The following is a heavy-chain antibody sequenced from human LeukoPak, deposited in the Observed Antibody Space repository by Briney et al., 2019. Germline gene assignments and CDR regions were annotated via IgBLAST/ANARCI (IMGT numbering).Heavy chain of an antibody. CDR3: ARGGRITIFGVVPFDY. CDR1: GGSITSYY. V-gene: IGHV4-59*01. D-gene: IGHD3-3*01. CDR2: IYYSGST. J-gene: IGHJ4*02. Sequence: SETLSLTCTVSGGSITSYYWSWIRQPPGKGLEWIGYIYYSGSTNYNPSLKSRVTISVDTSKNQFSLKLSSVTAADTAVYYCARGGRITIFGVVPFDYWGQGTLVTVSS.